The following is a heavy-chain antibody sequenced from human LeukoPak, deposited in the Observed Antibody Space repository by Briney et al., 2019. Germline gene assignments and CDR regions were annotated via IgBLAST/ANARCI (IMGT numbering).Heavy chain of an antibody. CDR3: ARSYDTNFDY. V-gene: IGHV4-4*07. J-gene: IGHJ4*02. CDR2: IYTSGST. D-gene: IGHD3-3*01. CDR1: GDSISSYY. Sequence: SETLSLTCTVSGDSISSYYWSWIRQPAGKGLEWIGRIYTSGSTNYNPSLKSRVTISVDRSKNQFSLKLSSVAAADTAVYYCARSYDTNFDYWGQGTLVTVSS.